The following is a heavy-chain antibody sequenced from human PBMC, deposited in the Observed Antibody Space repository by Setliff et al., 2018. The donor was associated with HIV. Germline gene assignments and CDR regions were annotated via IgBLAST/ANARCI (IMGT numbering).Heavy chain of an antibody. Sequence: SETLSLTCNVGGVSLGSTYYYWGWIRQPPGKGLEWVASLSSSGETTYYNPSLKSRVSMSVDPSANHFSLKLTSLTAADTAVYHCVRSPPFGAPPFFYSDFWGLGKLVTVSS. CDR3: VRSPPFGAPPFFYSDF. J-gene: IGHJ4*02. CDR1: GVSLGSTYYY. D-gene: IGHD3-10*01. CDR2: LSSSGETT. V-gene: IGHV4-39*02.